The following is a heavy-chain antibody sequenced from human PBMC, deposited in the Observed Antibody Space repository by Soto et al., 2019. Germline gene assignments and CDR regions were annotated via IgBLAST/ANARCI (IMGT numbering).Heavy chain of an antibody. J-gene: IGHJ4*02. D-gene: IGHD3-22*01. V-gene: IGHV5-10-1*01. Sequence: PGESLKISCKGSGYSFTSYWISWVRQMPGKGLEWMGRIDPSDSYTNYSPSFQGHVTISADKSISTAYLQWSSLKASDTAMYYCARRTYDSSGYPSGFDYWGQGTLDTVSS. CDR3: ARRTYDSSGYPSGFDY. CDR1: GYSFTSYW. CDR2: IDPSDSYT.